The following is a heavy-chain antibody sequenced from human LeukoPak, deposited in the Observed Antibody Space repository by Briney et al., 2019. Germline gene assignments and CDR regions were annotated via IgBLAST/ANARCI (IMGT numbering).Heavy chain of an antibody. D-gene: IGHD3-10*01. CDR2: TYYTGSP. CDR1: GGSINSNSYY. J-gene: IGHJ4*02. CDR3: ARHRPTGGAGSYYRSFDY. V-gene: IGHV4-39*01. Sequence: KPSETLSLTCTVSGGSINSNSYYWDWIRQPPEKGLEWIGTTYYTGSPNYNPSLKSRVTISVDTSKNQFSLRLNSVTAADMAVYYCARHRPTGGAGSYYRSFDYWGQGTLVTVSS.